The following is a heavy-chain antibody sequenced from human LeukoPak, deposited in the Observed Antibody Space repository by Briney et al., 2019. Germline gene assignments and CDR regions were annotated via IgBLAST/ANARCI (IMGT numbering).Heavy chain of an antibody. V-gene: IGHV3-30*02. Sequence: GRSLRLSCAPSAFTFTSHGMHCVSHPPGKWLEWMAFFRYDGNNKKHANSVKGRFTISRENSKNTLYLQMNSLRAEDTAVYYCAKDPSFRPGYFDYWGQGTLVTVSS. CDR2: FRYDGNNK. J-gene: IGHJ4*02. CDR1: AFTFTSHG. CDR3: AKDPSFRPGYFDY.